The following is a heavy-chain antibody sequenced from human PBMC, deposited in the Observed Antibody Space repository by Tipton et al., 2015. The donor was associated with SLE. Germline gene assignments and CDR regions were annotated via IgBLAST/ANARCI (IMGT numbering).Heavy chain of an antibody. CDR3: ASNWYFDL. V-gene: IGHV6-1*01. Sequence: PGLVKPSQTLSLTCAISGDSVSSNNAAWNWIRQSPSRGLEWLGRTYYRSKWYNDYAVSVKSRITINPDTSKNQFSLKLSSVTAADTAVYYCASNWYFDLCGRGTLVTVSS. CDR1: GDSVSSNNAA. CDR2: TYYRSKWYN. J-gene: IGHJ2*01.